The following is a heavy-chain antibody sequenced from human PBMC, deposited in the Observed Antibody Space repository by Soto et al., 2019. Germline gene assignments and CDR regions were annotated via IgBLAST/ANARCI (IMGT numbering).Heavy chain of an antibody. CDR1: GFTFSSYA. D-gene: IGHD2-2*01. Sequence: GGSLRLSCAASGFTFSSYAMSWVRQAPGKGLEWVSAISGSGGSTYYADSVKGRFTISRDNSKNTLYLQMNSLRAEDTAVYYCAKVRPAAILVTRKYYFDYWGQGTLVTVSS. V-gene: IGHV3-23*01. CDR2: ISGSGGST. J-gene: IGHJ4*02. CDR3: AKVRPAAILVTRKYYFDY.